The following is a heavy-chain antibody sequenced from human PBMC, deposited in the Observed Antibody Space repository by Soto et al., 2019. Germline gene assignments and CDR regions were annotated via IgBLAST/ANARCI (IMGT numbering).Heavy chain of an antibody. CDR1: GGSISSYY. CDR3: ARRVRGLTDYYYYYMDV. Sequence: PSETLSLTCTVSGGSISSYYWSWIRQPPGKGLEWIGYIYYSGSTNYNPPLKSRVTISVDTSKNQFSLKLSSVTAADTAVYYCARRVRGLTDYYYYYMDVWGKGTTVTVSS. D-gene: IGHD2-8*02. J-gene: IGHJ6*03. V-gene: IGHV4-59*08. CDR2: IYYSGST.